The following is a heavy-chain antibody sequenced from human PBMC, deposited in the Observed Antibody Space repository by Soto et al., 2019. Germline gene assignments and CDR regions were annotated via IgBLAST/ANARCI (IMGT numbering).Heavy chain of an antibody. J-gene: IGHJ6*02. D-gene: IGHD6-19*01. CDR3: ARGIEGWYQGRYYYGMDV. V-gene: IGHV4-61*01. Sequence: PSVPLSPPCNLSGSSVSGGTYYWSWIRPPPAKGLEGIGDIYYSGSTNYNPPLKSRVTISVDTSKNQFSLKLSSVTAADTAVYYCARGIEGWYQGRYYYGMDVWGQGTTVTVSS. CDR1: GSSVSGGTYY. CDR2: IYYSGST.